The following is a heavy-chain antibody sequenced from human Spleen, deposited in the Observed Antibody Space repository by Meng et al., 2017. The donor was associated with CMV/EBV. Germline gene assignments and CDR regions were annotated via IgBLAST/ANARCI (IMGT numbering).Heavy chain of an antibody. D-gene: IGHD6-19*01. CDR2: IYTGGSA. CDR3: ARRQRGYSSGWSFDY. CDR1: GFTVTSNY. J-gene: IGHJ4*02. Sequence: GGSLRLSCAASGFTVTSNYMTWVRQAPGKGLEWVSLIYTGGSAYYADSVKGRFTISRDNSKNTLYLQTNGLRAEDTAVYYCARRQRGYSSGWSFDYWGQGTLVTVSS. V-gene: IGHV3-53*01.